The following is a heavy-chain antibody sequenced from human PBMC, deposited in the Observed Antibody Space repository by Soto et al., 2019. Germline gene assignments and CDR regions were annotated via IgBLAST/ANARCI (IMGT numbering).Heavy chain of an antibody. D-gene: IGHD6-19*01. V-gene: IGHV1-46*01. CDR2: INPSGGST. J-gene: IGHJ6*02. CDR3: ARGTRSGWYIKYYYYGMDV. CDR1: GYTFTSYY. Sequence: GASVKVSCKASGYTFTSYYMHWERQAPGQGLEWMGIINPSGGSTSYAQKFQGRVTMTRDTSTSTVYMELSSLRSEDTAVYYCARGTRSGWYIKYYYYGMDVWGQGTKVTVSS.